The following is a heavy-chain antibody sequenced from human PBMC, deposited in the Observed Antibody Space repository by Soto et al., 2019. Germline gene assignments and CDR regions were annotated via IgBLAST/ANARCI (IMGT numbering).Heavy chain of an antibody. CDR3: AKDISPITIFGVVIINGMDV. CDR1: GFTFYDYA. J-gene: IGHJ6*03. CDR2: ISWNSGSI. D-gene: IGHD3-3*01. Sequence: PGGSLRLSCAASGFTFYDYAMHWFRQAPGKGLEWVSGISWNSGSIGYADSVKGRFTISRDNAKNSLYLQMNSLRAEDTALYYCAKDISPITIFGVVIINGMDVWGKGTTVTVS. V-gene: IGHV3-9*01.